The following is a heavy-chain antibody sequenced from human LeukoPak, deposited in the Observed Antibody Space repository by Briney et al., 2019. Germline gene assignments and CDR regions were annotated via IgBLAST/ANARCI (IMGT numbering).Heavy chain of an antibody. CDR1: GGSISGYY. CDR2: IYYSGST. V-gene: IGHV4-59*08. CDR3: VGTIFGVVTQYYMDV. D-gene: IGHD3-3*01. J-gene: IGHJ6*03. Sequence: SETLSLTCTVSGGSISGYYWSWIRQPPGKGLEWIGYIYYSGSTNYNPSLRSRLTISVDTSKNQFSLKLSSVTAADTAVYYCVGTIFGVVTQYYMDVWGKGTTVTVSS.